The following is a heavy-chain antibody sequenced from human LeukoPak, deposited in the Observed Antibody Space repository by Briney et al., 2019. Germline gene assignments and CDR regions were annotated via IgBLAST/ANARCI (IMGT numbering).Heavy chain of an antibody. CDR2: IYYSGST. CDR1: GGSISSYY. V-gene: IGHV4-59*12. Sequence: SETLSLTCTVSGGSISSYYWSWIRQPPGKGLEWIGYIYYSGSTYYSPSLKSRVTISVDTSKNQFSLKLSSVTAADTAVYYCARATNELYCTNGVCGYGDYVLDYWGQGTLVTVSS. CDR3: ARATNELYCTNGVCGYGDYVLDY. D-gene: IGHD2-8*01. J-gene: IGHJ4*02.